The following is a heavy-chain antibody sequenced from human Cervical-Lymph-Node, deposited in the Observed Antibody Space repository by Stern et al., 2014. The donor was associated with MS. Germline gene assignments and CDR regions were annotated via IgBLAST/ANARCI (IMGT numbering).Heavy chain of an antibody. CDR2: IKSKTDGGTT. J-gene: IGHJ4*02. Sequence: EVQLVQSGGGLVKPGGSLRLSCAASGFTFSNAWMSWVRQAPGKGLEWVGRIKSKTDGGTTDYAAPVKGRFTISRDDSKNTLYLQMNSLKTEDTAVYYCTTLIPSFARGYSEQDYWGQGTLVTVSS. CDR3: TTLIPSFARGYSEQDY. V-gene: IGHV3-15*01. D-gene: IGHD1/OR15-1a*01. CDR1: GFTFSNAW.